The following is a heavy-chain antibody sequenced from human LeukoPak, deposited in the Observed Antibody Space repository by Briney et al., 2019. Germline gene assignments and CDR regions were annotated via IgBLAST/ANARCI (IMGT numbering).Heavy chain of an antibody. CDR3: AKSGYNRFDY. D-gene: IGHD5-24*01. Sequence: PGGSLRLSCVASGFTFSGFAMIWVRQAPGKGLQWVSAISGPSSHTYYADSVRGRFTISRDNSKNTLYLQMNSLRAEDTAVYYCAKSGYNRFDYWGQGTLVTVSS. CDR1: GFTFSGFA. J-gene: IGHJ4*02. CDR2: ISGPSSHT. V-gene: IGHV3-23*01.